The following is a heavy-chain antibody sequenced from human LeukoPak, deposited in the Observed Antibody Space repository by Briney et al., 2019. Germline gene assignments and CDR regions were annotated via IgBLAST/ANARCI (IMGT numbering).Heavy chain of an antibody. V-gene: IGHV3-7*01. CDR3: ARWAGVTDY. CDR2: IKQDGSEE. J-gene: IGHJ4*02. Sequence: GGSLRLSCAASGFTITNYRMSWVRQAPGKGPEWVANIKQDGSEEYYADSVKGRFTISRDNGKNSLNLQMNSLRAEDTAVYYCARWAGVTDYWGQGTLVTVSS. D-gene: IGHD5-18*01. CDR1: GFTITNYR.